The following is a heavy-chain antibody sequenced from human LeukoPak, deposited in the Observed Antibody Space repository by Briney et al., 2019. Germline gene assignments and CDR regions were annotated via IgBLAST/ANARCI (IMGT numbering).Heavy chain of an antibody. CDR2: ISSSSSYI. J-gene: IGHJ6*02. CDR3: ARDGGLYYGMDV. Sequence: GGSLRLSCAASGFTFSSYAMSWVRQAPGKGLEWVSSISSSSSYIYYADSVKGRFTISRDNAKNSLYLQMNSLRAEDTAVYYCARDGGLYYGMDVWGQGTTVTVSS. CDR1: GFTFSSYA. D-gene: IGHD3-16*01. V-gene: IGHV3-21*01.